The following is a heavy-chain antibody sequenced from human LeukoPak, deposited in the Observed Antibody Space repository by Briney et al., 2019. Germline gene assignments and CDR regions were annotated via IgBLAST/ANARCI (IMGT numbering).Heavy chain of an antibody. V-gene: IGHV4-4*07. J-gene: IGHJ3*02. CDR3: ARDRVVVPAAIRADAFDT. CDR2: IYTSGST. D-gene: IGHD2-2*02. CDR1: GGSISSYY. Sequence: PSETLSLTCTVSGGSISSYYWSWIWQPAGKGLEWIGRIYTSGSTNYNPSLKSRVTMSVDTSKNQFSLKLSSVTAADTAVYYCARDRVVVPAAIRADAFDTWGQGTMVTVSS.